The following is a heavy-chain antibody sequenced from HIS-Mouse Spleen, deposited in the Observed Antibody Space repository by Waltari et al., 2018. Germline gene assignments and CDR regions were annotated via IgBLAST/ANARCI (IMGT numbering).Heavy chain of an antibody. CDR1: GFTFSSYG. J-gene: IGHJ4*02. CDR3: AKEGGPYSGSYFDY. V-gene: IGHV3-30*18. CDR2: ISYDGSNK. Sequence: QVQLVESGGGVVQPGRSLRLSCAASGFTFSSYGLSWVSAGPGKGLEWVAVISYDGSNKDYADSVKGRFTISRDNSKNTLYLQMNSLRAEDTAVYYCAKEGGPYSGSYFDYWGQGTLVTVSS. D-gene: IGHD1-26*01.